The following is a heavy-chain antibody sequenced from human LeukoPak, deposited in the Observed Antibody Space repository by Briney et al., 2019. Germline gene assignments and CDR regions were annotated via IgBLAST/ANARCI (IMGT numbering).Heavy chain of an antibody. CDR1: GYTFTDYY. V-gene: IGHV1-69-2*01. J-gene: IGHJ4*02. Sequence: ASVKVSCKVSGYTFTDYYMHWVQQAPGKGLEWMELVDPEDGETIYAEKFQGRVTITADTSTDTAYMELSSLRSEDTAVYYCATADCSSTSCYLDYWGQGTLVTVSS. CDR3: ATADCSSTSCYLDY. D-gene: IGHD2-2*01. CDR2: VDPEDGET.